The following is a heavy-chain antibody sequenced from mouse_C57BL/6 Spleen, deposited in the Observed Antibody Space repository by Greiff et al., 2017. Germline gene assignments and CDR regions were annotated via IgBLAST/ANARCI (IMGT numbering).Heavy chain of an antibody. J-gene: IGHJ1*03. D-gene: IGHD2-4*01. CDR1: GYSFTSYY. CDR2: IYPGSGNT. Sequence: QVQLQQSGPELVKPGASVKISCKASGYSFTSYYIHWVKQRPGQGLEWIGWIYPGSGNTKYNEKFKGKATLTADTSSSTAYMQLSSLTSEDSAVYYCARRHYDYDDWYFDVWGTGTTVTVSS. V-gene: IGHV1-66*01. CDR3: ARRHYDYDDWYFDV.